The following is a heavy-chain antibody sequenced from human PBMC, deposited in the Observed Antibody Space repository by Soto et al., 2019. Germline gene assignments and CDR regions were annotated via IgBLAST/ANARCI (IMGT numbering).Heavy chain of an antibody. J-gene: IGHJ4*02. CDR2: VNAGNGNA. V-gene: IGHV1-3*01. CDR1: GYSFSTHA. CDR3: ARDGACITVFGVIYYFDY. Sequence: GASVKGSCKASGYSFSTHALHWVRQAPGQRLEWMGWVNAGNGNAKSSQKFQGRVPFTRDTSASTAYMELSSLRSEDTAVYYCARDGACITVFGVIYYFDYWGQGTMVTVSS. D-gene: IGHD3-3*01.